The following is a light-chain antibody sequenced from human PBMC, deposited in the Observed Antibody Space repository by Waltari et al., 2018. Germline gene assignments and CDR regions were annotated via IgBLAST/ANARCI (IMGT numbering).Light chain of an antibody. CDR2: EVN. CDR3: CSYAGTPRVV. Sequence: QSALTQPASVSGSPGQSITISCTGTNNDIGSYNPVSWYQQHPGKAPKVIIFEVNKRPSGVSNRVSGSKSGNTASLTVSGLHPEDEADYYCCSYAGTPRVVFGGGTKLTVL. V-gene: IGLV2-23*02. CDR1: NNDIGSYNP. J-gene: IGLJ2*01.